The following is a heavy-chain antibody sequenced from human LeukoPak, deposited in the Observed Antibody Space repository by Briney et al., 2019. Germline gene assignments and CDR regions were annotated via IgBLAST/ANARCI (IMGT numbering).Heavy chain of an antibody. CDR1: GFSFTNYG. D-gene: IGHD6-13*01. Sequence: GRSLRLSCAASGFSFTNYGFHWVRQAPGKGLEWVAVIWYDGSKELYADSVKGRFTISRDNSKNTLYLQMNSLRAEDSAVYYCARDIAPSGQYYFDYWGQGSLVTVSS. J-gene: IGHJ4*02. CDR3: ARDIAPSGQYYFDY. V-gene: IGHV3-33*01. CDR2: IWYDGSKE.